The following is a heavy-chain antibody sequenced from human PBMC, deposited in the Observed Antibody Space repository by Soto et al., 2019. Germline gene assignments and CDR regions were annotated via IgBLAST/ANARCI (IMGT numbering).Heavy chain of an antibody. CDR2: IYYSGRT. D-gene: IGHD1-26*01. V-gene: IGHV4-59*01. CDR1: GGSINDFY. Sequence: SETLSLTCTVSGGSINDFYWSWIRQPPGKGLQWIGYIYYSGRTDYNPSLKGRVTISVDTSKNQFSLRLRSVTAADTAVYYCAKSPRSGSYHKQYYFDYWGQGTLVTVSS. CDR3: AKSPRSGSYHKQYYFDY. J-gene: IGHJ4*02.